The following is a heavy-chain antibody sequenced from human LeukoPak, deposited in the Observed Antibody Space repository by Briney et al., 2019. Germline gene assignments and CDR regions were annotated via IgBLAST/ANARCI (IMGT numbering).Heavy chain of an antibody. Sequence: PGGSLRLSCAASGFTFSSYSMNWVRQAPGKGLEWVSSISSSSSYIYYADSVKGRFTISRDNAKNSLYLQMNSLRAEDTAVYYCARSVSLYGPILYYFDYWGQGTLVTVSS. J-gene: IGHJ4*02. CDR1: GFTFSSYS. CDR2: ISSSSSYI. CDR3: ARSVSLYGPILYYFDY. V-gene: IGHV3-21*01. D-gene: IGHD1-14*01.